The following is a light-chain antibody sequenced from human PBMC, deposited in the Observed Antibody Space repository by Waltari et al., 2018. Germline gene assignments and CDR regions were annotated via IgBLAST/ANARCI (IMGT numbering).Light chain of an antibody. Sequence: SSQLTQPPSVSVSPGQTATITCSGERLAKNYASWYQQRPGQSPLLVIYQDNKRPSGIPGRFSGSGSGNTATRTISGTQVIDEADYYCQSLDGTTIVFGGRTKLTVL. J-gene: IGLJ2*01. CDR2: QDN. V-gene: IGLV3-1*01. CDR3: QSLDGTTIV. CDR1: RLAKNY.